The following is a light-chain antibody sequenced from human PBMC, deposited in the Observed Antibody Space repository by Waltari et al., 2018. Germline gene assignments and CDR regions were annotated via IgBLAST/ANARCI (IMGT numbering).Light chain of an antibody. CDR3: QQRSKWPLT. Sequence: EIVLTQSPPTLSLSPGERATPSCRASQSVSSYLAWYQQKPGQAPRLLIYDASNRATGIPARFSGSGSGTDFTLTISSLEPEDFAVYYCQQRSKWPLTFGGGTKVEIK. CDR1: QSVSSY. J-gene: IGKJ4*01. V-gene: IGKV3-11*01. CDR2: DAS.